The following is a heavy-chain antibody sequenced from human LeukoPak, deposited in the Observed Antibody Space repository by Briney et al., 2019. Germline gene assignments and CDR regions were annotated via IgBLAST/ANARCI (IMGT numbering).Heavy chain of an antibody. D-gene: IGHD6-13*01. CDR2: ISWNSGSI. CDR3: AKGLGSSSWFSFDY. CDR1: GFTFDDYA. V-gene: IGHV3-9*03. Sequence: GRSLRLSCAASGFTFDDYAMHWVRQAPGKGLKWVSGISWNSGSIGYADSVKGRFTISRDNAKNSLYLQMNSLRAEDMALYYCAKGLGSSSWFSFDYWGQGTLVTVSS. J-gene: IGHJ4*02.